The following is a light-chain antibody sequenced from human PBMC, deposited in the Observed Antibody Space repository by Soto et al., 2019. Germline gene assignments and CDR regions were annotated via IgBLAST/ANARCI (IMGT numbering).Light chain of an antibody. CDR1: QGISSY. CDR3: QQYYSYPYT. V-gene: IGKV1-8*01. J-gene: IGKJ2*01. CDR2: AAS. Sequence: ALRLTQSPSSLSASTGDRVTITCRASQGISSYLAWYQQKPGKAPKLLLYAASTLQSGVPSRFSGSGSGTDFTRNISCLQSEDFATYYCQQYYSYPYTFGQGTKLEIK.